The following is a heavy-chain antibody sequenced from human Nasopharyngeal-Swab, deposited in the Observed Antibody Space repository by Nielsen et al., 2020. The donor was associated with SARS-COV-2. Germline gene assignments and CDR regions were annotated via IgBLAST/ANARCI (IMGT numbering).Heavy chain of an antibody. CDR1: GGTFSSYA. D-gene: IGHD3-3*01. CDR2: ISAYNGNT. V-gene: IGHV1-18*01. Sequence: ASVKVSCKASGGTFSSYAISWVRQAPGQGLEWMGWISAYNGNTNYAQKLQGRVTMTTDTSTSTAYMELRSLRSDDTAVYYCARDGNFWSGYPLSADYWGQGTLVTVSS. J-gene: IGHJ4*02. CDR3: ARDGNFWSGYPLSADY.